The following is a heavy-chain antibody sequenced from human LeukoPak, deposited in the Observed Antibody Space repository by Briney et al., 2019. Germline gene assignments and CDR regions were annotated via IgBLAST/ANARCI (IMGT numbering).Heavy chain of an antibody. V-gene: IGHV3-74*01. Sequence: GGSLRLSCAASGFTFSDYWIHWVRQAPGKGLVWVSRINTDGSITNYADSVKGRFSISRDNAKNTLYLQMSSLRAEDTAVYYCPRDNTATFDYWGQGTLVTVSS. CDR1: GFTFSDYW. D-gene: IGHD5-18*01. CDR2: INTDGSIT. CDR3: PRDNTATFDY. J-gene: IGHJ4*02.